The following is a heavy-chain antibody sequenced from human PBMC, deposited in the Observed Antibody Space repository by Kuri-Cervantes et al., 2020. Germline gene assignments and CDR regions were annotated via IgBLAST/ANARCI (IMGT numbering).Heavy chain of an antibody. CDR1: GFTFSSYW. CDR3: ARDGAVTNYFDY. J-gene: IGHJ4*02. Sequence: GESLKISCAASGFTFSSYWMHWVRQAPGKGLVWVSRINSDGSSTSYADSVKGRFTISRDNSKKSLYLQMNSLRVEDTAAYYCARDGAVTNYFDYWGQGTLVTVSS. CDR2: INSDGSST. V-gene: IGHV3-74*01. D-gene: IGHD6-19*01.